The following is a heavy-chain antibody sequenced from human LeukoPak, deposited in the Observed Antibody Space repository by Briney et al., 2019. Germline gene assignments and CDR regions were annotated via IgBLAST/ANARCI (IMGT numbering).Heavy chain of an antibody. J-gene: IGHJ4*02. V-gene: IGHV3-11*04. D-gene: IGHD5-24*01. Sequence: GGSLRLSCAASGFTFSDYNMRWIRQAPGKGLEWVSSISRCGSTKYYADSVKGRFTISRDNAKNSLYLQMNSLRAEDTAVYYCATGGDGYNRWGQGTPVTVSS. CDR2: ISRCGSTK. CDR3: ATGGDGYNR. CDR1: GFTFSDYN.